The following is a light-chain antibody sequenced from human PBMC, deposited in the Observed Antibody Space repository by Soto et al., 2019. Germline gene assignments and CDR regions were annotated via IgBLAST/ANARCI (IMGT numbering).Light chain of an antibody. J-gene: IGKJ4*01. CDR2: GTS. CDR3: QHFGASPPGS. Sequence: EIVLSQSPGTLSSSPGERITLSCRASHSFSSSLLAWYRQKPGQAPRLLIYGTSTRATGIPDRFSGSGSSTDFTLTISRLEPEDFAVYYCQHFGASPPGSFGGGTRVQIK. CDR1: HSFSSSL. V-gene: IGKV3-20*01.